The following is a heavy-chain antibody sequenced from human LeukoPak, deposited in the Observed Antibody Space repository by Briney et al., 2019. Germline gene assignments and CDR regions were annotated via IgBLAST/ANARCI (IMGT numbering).Heavy chain of an antibody. CDR2: INHSGST. Sequence: SETLSLTCAVYGGPFSGYYWSWIRQSPGKGLEWIGEINHSGSTNYNPSLKSRVTISVDTSKNQFSLKLSSVTAADTAVYYCARGRASYDFWSGYLFDYWGQGTLVTVS. J-gene: IGHJ4*02. CDR3: ARGRASYDFWSGYLFDY. V-gene: IGHV4-34*01. CDR1: GGPFSGYY. D-gene: IGHD3-3*01.